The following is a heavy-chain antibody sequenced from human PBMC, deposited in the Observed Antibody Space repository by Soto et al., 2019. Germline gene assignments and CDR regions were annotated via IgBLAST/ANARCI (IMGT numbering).Heavy chain of an antibody. CDR2: IHRDGVT. D-gene: IGHD1-26*01. CDR3: AGRPEIHPR. CDR1: GGSTSSSDW. V-gene: IGHV4-4*02. J-gene: IGHJ4*02. Sequence: QVHLQESGPGLVKPSETLSLTCAISGGSTSSSDWWTWVRQPPGEGLEWIGEIHRDGVTNYNSSPXRRIPISLPQSRTQFSLSLTSAPAADAAVYFCAGRPEIHPRWGQGILVPVSS.